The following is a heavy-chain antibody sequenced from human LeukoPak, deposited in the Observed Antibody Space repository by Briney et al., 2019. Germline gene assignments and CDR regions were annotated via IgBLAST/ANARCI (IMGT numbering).Heavy chain of an antibody. D-gene: IGHD3-10*01. Sequence: PSQTLSLTCAVSGGSISSGGYSWSWIRQPPGKGLEWIGYIYHSGSTYYNPSLKSRVTISVDRSKNQFSLKLSSVTAADTAVYYCARAYGLGSYYVHFDYWGQGTLVTVSS. J-gene: IGHJ4*02. CDR1: GGSISSGGYS. CDR2: IYHSGST. CDR3: ARAYGLGSYYVHFDY. V-gene: IGHV4-30-2*01.